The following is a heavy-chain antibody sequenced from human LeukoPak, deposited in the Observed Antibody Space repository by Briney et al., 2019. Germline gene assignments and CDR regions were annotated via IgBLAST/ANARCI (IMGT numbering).Heavy chain of an antibody. CDR2: IYYGGST. CDR3: ARERAETEFAVHDY. Sequence: PSETLSLTCAVSGASISSASDYWGWIRQPPGKGLEWLGSIYYGGSTYDNPSLRSRVTISVDTSKDQFSLKLSSVTAADTAVYYCARERAETEFAVHDYWGQGTLVTVSS. D-gene: IGHD1-1*01. V-gene: IGHV4-39*01. J-gene: IGHJ4*02. CDR1: GASISSASDY.